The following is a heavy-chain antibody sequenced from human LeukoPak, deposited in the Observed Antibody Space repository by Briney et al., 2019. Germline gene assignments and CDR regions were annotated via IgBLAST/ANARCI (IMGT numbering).Heavy chain of an antibody. V-gene: IGHV1-2*02. Sequence: GASVKVSCKASGYTFTGYYMHWVRQAPGQGLEWMGWINPNSGDTHYAQNFQGRVTMTRDTSISTAYMELSRLRSDDTAVYYCARISRGGLRGSGLSDYWGQGTLVTVSS. CDR3: ARISRGGLRGSGLSDY. CDR1: GYTFTGYY. CDR2: INPNSGDT. D-gene: IGHD3-10*01. J-gene: IGHJ4*02.